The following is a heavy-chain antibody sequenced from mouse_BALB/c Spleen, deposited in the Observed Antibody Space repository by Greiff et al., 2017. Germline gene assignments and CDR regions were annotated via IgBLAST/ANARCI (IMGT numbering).Heavy chain of an antibody. J-gene: IGHJ2*01. CDR1: GFTFSSYG. V-gene: IGHV5-6*01. D-gene: IGHD1-1*01. CDR3: ARDSTRFDY. Sequence: EVKVVESGGDLVKPGGSLKLSCAASGFTFSSYGMSWVRQTPDKRLEWVATISSGGSYTYYPDSVKGRFTISRDNAKNTLYLQMSSLKSEDTAMYYCARDSTRFDYWGQGTTLTVSS. CDR2: ISSGGSYT.